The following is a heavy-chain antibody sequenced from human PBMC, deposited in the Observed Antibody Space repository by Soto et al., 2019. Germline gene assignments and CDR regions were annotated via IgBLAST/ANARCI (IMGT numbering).Heavy chain of an antibody. Sequence: SETLSLTCTVSGGSISSYYWSWIRQPPGKGLEWIGYIYYSGRTNYNPSLKSRVTISVDASKNQFSLKLSSVTAADTAVYYCARGYCSSTICYIWDNWFDPWGQGTLVTVSS. CDR1: GGSISSYY. V-gene: IGHV4-59*01. J-gene: IGHJ5*02. CDR2: IYYSGRT. CDR3: ARGYCSSTICYIWDNWFDP. D-gene: IGHD2-2*02.